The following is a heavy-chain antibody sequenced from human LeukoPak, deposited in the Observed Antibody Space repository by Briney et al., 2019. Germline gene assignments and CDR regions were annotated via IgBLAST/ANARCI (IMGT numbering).Heavy chain of an antibody. CDR1: GFTVSNNY. D-gene: IGHD2-2*01. Sequence: PGGSLRLSCAASGFTVSNNYMRWVRQAPGKGLEWVSLIYSGGSTYYADSVKGRFIISRDNSKNTLYLQMNSLRAEDTAVYYCSRHRHCTGSTCYGLWGQGTRVTVSS. V-gene: IGHV3-66*04. J-gene: IGHJ4*02. CDR2: IYSGGST. CDR3: SRHRHCTGSTCYGL.